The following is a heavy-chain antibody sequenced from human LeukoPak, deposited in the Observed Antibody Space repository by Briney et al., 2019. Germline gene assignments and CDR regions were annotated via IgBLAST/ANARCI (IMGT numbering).Heavy chain of an antibody. CDR2: INHSGST. Sequence: SETLSLTCAVYGGSFSGYYWSWIRRPPGKGLEWIGEINHSGSTNYNPSLKSRVTISVDTSKNQFSLKLSSVTAADTAVYYCARDHYGDLSAFDYWGQGTLVTVSS. D-gene: IGHD4-17*01. CDR1: GGSFSGYY. V-gene: IGHV4-34*01. J-gene: IGHJ4*02. CDR3: ARDHYGDLSAFDY.